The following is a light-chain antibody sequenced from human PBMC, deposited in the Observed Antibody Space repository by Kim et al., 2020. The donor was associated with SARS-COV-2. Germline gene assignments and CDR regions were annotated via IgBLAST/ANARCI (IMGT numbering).Light chain of an antibody. CDR1: QSLLHTNGYNY. CDR2: LGS. J-gene: IGKJ4*01. Sequence: PAAISCRSSQSLLHTNGYNYLDWYLQKPGQSPQLLIYLGSNRASGVPDRFSGSGSGTDFTLKISRVAAEDVGVYYCMQGLQTRLTFGGGTKVDIK. V-gene: IGKV2-28*01. CDR3: MQGLQTRLT.